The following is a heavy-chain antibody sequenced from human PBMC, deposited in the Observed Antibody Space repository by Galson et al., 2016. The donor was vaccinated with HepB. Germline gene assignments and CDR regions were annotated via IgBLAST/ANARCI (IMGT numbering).Heavy chain of an antibody. CDR1: RFTFRNYW. D-gene: IGHD2-2*01. J-gene: IGHJ6*02. CDR3: AGGYCNSTHCHTYYGMDV. Sequence: SLRLSCAASRFTFRNYWMNWIRQAPGKGLEWLSYITSSGGSIYYAASVKGRFTISRDNAKNSFYLQMDSLRTEATAVYHCAGGYCNSTHCHTYYGMDVWGQGTTVTVSS. CDR2: ITSSGGSI. V-gene: IGHV3-11*01.